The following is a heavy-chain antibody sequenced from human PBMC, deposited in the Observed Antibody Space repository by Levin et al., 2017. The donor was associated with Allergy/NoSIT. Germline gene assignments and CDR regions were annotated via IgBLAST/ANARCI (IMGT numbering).Heavy chain of an antibody. CDR3: ARDHSWIAATGTYFDY. D-gene: IGHD6-13*01. CDR1: GFTFSDYY. V-gene: IGHV3-11*04. CDR2: ISSSGSTI. Sequence: LSLTCAASGFTFSDYYMSWIRQAPGKGLEWVSYISSSGSTIYYADSVKGRFTISRDNAKNSLYLQMNSLRAEDTAVYYCARDHSWIAATGTYFDYWGQGTLVTVSS. J-gene: IGHJ4*02.